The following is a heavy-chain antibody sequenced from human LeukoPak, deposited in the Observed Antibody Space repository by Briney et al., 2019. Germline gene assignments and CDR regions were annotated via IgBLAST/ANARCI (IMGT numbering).Heavy chain of an antibody. CDR2: LYTSGST. D-gene: IGHD2-2*01. Sequence: SETLSLTCTVSGTSISSHYWSWIRQPAGKGLEWIGRLYTSGSTKYNPSLRSRVSMSVDTSKNEFSLKLSSVTAADTAVYYCARGGGRYCSSASCHLDYWGQGTLVTVSS. V-gene: IGHV4-4*07. J-gene: IGHJ4*02. CDR1: GTSISSHY. CDR3: ARGGGRYCSSASCHLDY.